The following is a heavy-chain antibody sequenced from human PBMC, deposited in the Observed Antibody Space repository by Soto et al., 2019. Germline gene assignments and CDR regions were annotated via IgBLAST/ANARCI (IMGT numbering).Heavy chain of an antibody. CDR1: GYTFTGYY. Sequence: ASVKVSCKASGYTFTGYYMHWVRQAPGQGLEWMGWINPNSGGTNYAQKFQGWVTMTRDTSISTAYMELSRLRSDDTAVYYCARERYSSSPYGMDVWGQGTSVTVSS. CDR3: ARERYSSSPYGMDV. CDR2: INPNSGGT. V-gene: IGHV1-2*04. D-gene: IGHD6-13*01. J-gene: IGHJ6*02.